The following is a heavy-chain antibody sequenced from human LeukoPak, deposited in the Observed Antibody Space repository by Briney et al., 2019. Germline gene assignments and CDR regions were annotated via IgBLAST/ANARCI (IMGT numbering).Heavy chain of an antibody. V-gene: IGHV4-59*08. CDR3: ARRDQGYLDY. CDR1: GGSISSYY. Sequence: SETLSLTCTVPGGSISSYYWSWIRQPPGKGLEWIGYIYYSGSTNYNPSLKSRVTISVDTSKNQFSLKLSSVTAADTAVYYCARRDQGYLDYWGQGTLVTVCS. D-gene: IGHD2-2*01. CDR2: IYYSGST. J-gene: IGHJ4*02.